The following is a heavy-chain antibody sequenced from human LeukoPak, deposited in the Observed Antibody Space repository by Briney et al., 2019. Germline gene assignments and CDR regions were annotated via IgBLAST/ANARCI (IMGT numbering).Heavy chain of an antibody. CDR1: GGSISSSNW. V-gene: IGHV4-4*02. CDR2: IYLRGNT. Sequence: SSGTLSLTCAISGGSISSSNWWTWVRQPPGKGLEWVGEIYLRGNTNYNPSLESRVTISVDTSKNQFSLKLSSVTAADTAVYYCARERDKAMVDYWGQGTLVTVSS. D-gene: IGHD5-18*01. J-gene: IGHJ4*02. CDR3: ARERDKAMVDY.